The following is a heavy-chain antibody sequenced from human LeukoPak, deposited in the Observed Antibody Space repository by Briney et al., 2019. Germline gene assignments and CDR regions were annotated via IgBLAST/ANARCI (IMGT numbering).Heavy chain of an antibody. V-gene: IGHV1-46*01. Sequence: GGSVKVSCKASGYTFTNYYMHCVRQAPGQGLEWMGIINPSGGDASYTQKFQGRVTMTRDTSTRTVYMELSSLRSEDTAVYYCARERTLVPTAIGSAFDIWGQGTMVTVSS. CDR2: INPSGGDA. CDR3: ARERTLVPTAIGSAFDI. CDR1: GYTFTNYY. J-gene: IGHJ3*02. D-gene: IGHD2-2*01.